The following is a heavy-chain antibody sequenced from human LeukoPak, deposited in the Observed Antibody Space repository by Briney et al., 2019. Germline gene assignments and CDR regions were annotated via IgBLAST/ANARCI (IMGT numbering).Heavy chain of an antibody. CDR3: ARSFSDGDPNYAFDI. Sequence: SETLSLTCTVSGGSISSGDYYWSWIRQPPGKGLEWIGYIYYSGSTYYNPSLKSRVTISVDTSKSQFSLKLSSVTAADTAVYYCARSFSDGDPNYAFDIWGQGTMVTVSS. V-gene: IGHV4-30-4*01. J-gene: IGHJ3*02. CDR1: GGSISSGDYY. D-gene: IGHD4-17*01. CDR2: IYYSGST.